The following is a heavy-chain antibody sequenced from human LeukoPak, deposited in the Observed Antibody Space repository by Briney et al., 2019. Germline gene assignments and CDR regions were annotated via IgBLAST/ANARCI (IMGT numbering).Heavy chain of an antibody. CDR2: IYCSGST. CDR1: GGSISTYY. J-gene: IGHJ6*02. D-gene: IGHD3-9*01. CDR3: ARSYDIFASYYYYYGMDV. V-gene: IGHV4-59*01. Sequence: SETLSLTCTVSGGSISTYYWSWIRQPPGKGLEWIGYIYCSGSTNYNPSLKSRVTISVDTSKNQFSLKLSSVTAADTAVYYCARSYDIFASYYYYYGMDVWGQGTTVTVSS.